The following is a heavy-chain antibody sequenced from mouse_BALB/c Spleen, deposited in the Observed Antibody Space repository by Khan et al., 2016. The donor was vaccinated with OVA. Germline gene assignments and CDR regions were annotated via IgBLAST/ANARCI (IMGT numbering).Heavy chain of an antibody. CDR1: GYTFTSYT. J-gene: IGHJ3*01. CDR2: INPSNGYT. CDR3: VRDGAYHRNDGWFAY. V-gene: IGHV1-4*01. D-gene: IGHD2-14*01. Sequence: QVQLQPSGAELARPGASVKMSCKASGYTFTSYTIHWIKKRPGQGLEWIGYINPSNGYTHYNQKFKDKATLHTDKSSTTAYLQLSSLTSDDSAVDNGVRDGAYHRNDGWFAYWGQGTLVTGSA.